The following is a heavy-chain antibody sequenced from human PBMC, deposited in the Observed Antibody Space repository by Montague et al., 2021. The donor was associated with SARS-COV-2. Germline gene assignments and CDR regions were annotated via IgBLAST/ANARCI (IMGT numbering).Heavy chain of an antibody. Sequence: SRRLSLSASGFIFSSYEMNWVRQAPGKGLEWISYISSSGGGSTKHYTDSVKGRFTISRDNAKNSLYLQMNSLRVEDTAIYYCARDRDWDDWCGMDVWGQGTTVTVSS. V-gene: IGHV3-48*03. J-gene: IGHJ6*02. CDR1: GFIFSSYE. D-gene: IGHD2-21*01. CDR2: ISSSGGGSTK. CDR3: ARDRDWDDWCGMDV.